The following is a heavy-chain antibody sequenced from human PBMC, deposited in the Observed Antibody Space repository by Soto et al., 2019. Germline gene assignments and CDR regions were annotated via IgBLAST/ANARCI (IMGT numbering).Heavy chain of an antibody. CDR3: ARVVVADPNYHYYGMDV. J-gene: IGHJ6*02. CDR1: GYSFTSYW. CDR2: IDPSDSYT. D-gene: IGHD2-15*01. V-gene: IGHV5-10-1*01. Sequence: GESLKISCKGSGYSFTSYWISWVRQMPGKGLEWMGRIDPSDSYTNYSPSFQGHVTISADKSISTAYLQWSSLKASDTAMYYCARVVVADPNYHYYGMDVWSQGTTVTVSS.